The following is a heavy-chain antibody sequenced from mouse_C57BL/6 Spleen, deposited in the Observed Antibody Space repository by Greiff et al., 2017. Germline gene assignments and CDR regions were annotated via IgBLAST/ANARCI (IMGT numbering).Heavy chain of an antibody. CDR1: GYTFTSYW. CDR3: AKTGNYAMDY. D-gene: IGHD4-1*01. CDR2: IDPSDSYT. Sequence: VQLQQSGAELVKPGASVKLSCKASGYTFTSYWMQWVKQRPGQGLEWIGEIDPSDSYTNYNQKFKGKATLTVDTSSSTAYMQLSSLTSEDSAVYYCAKTGNYAMDYWGQGTSVTVSS. J-gene: IGHJ4*01. V-gene: IGHV1-50*01.